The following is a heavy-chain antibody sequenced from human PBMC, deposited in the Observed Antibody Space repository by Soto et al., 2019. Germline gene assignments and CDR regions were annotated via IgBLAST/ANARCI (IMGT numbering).Heavy chain of an antibody. J-gene: IGHJ4*02. D-gene: IGHD3-22*01. CDR2: IWYDGSNK. Sequence: PGGSLRLSCAASGFTFSSYGMHWVRQAPGKGLEWVAVIWYDGSNKYYADSVKGRFTISRDNSKNTLYLQMNSLRAEDTAVYYCAKEKSYYDSSGYLYYFDYWGQGTLVTVSS. CDR3: AKEKSYYDSSGYLYYFDY. V-gene: IGHV3-30*02. CDR1: GFTFSSYG.